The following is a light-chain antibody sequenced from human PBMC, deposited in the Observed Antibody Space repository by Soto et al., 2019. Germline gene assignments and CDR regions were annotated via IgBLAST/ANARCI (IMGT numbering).Light chain of an antibody. J-gene: IGKJ4*01. V-gene: IGKV3-20*01. CDR2: DAS. CDR1: QSVRSNY. CDR3: QQYGSSPLT. Sequence: EIALTQSPDTLSLSPGERATLSCRASQSVRSNYLAWYQQKPGQAPRFLIYDASSRATGIPDRFSGSGSGTDFTLTISRLEPEDFAVYYCQQYGSSPLTFGGGTKVDIK.